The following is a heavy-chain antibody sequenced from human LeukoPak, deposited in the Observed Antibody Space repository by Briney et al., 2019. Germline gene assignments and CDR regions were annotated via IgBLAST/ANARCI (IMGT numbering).Heavy chain of an antibody. CDR2: ISSSNSYI. V-gene: IGHV3-21*01. CDR1: GFTFNSYN. CDR3: ARGLQSTMVVGGVDY. J-gene: IGHJ4*02. D-gene: IGHD4-23*01. Sequence: GGSLRLSCAASGFTFNSYNMNWVRQAPGKGLEWVSSISSSNSYIYYADSVKGRFTISRDNAKNSLYLQMNSLRAEDTAVYYCARGLQSTMVVGGVDYWGQGTLVTVSS.